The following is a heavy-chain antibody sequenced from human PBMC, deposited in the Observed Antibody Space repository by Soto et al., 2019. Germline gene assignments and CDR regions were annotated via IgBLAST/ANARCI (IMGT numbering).Heavy chain of an antibody. Sequence: HGGSLRLSCAASGFTFSSYSMNWVRQAPGKGLEWVSSISSSSSYIYYADSVKGRFTISRDNAKNSLYLQMNSLRAEDTAVYYCARDIWAAPAQADYYYYGMDVWGQGTTVTVSS. V-gene: IGHV3-21*01. CDR2: ISSSSSYI. J-gene: IGHJ6*02. CDR1: GFTFSSYS. CDR3: ARDIWAAPAQADYYYYGMDV. D-gene: IGHD6-6*01.